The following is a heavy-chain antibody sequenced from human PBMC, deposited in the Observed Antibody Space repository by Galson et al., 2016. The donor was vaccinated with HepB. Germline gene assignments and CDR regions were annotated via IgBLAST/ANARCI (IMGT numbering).Heavy chain of an antibody. D-gene: IGHD1-26*01. Sequence: QSGAEVKKPGESLKISCEASGYTFTNYWIGWVRQMSGKGLELMGIIYPGDSDTRYSASFQGQVTISADKSTSTAYLQWSSLKASDTAMYYCARFGCNRASGPTSFYSGMDVWGQGTTVTVSS. CDR1: GYTFTNYW. CDR2: IYPGDSDT. CDR3: ARFGCNRASGPTSFYSGMDV. J-gene: IGHJ6*02. V-gene: IGHV5-51*01.